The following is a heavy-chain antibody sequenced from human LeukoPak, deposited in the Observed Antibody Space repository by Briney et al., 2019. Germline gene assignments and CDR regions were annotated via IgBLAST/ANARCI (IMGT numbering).Heavy chain of an antibody. CDR3: ARYHYDILTGYYSKHPNWFDP. CDR1: GYTFTGYY. Sequence: ASVKVSCKASGYTFTGYYMDWVRQAPGQGLEWMGRINPNSGGTNYAQKFQGRVTMTRDTSISTAYMELSRLRSDDTAVYYCARYHYDILTGYYSKHPNWFDPWGQGTLVTVSS. CDR2: INPNSGGT. J-gene: IGHJ5*02. D-gene: IGHD3-9*01. V-gene: IGHV1-2*06.